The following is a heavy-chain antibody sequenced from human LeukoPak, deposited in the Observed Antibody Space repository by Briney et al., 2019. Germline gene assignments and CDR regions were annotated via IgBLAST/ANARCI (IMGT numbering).Heavy chain of an antibody. D-gene: IGHD1-1*01. CDR3: KLLDYGTTYDH. Sequence: GGSLRLSCAASGFTFSGSWMSWVRQAPGQGLEWVASTHADESAIFYLASVMGRFTISRDNARNLLFLQMNTLRADDTAVYCAKLLDYGTTYDHWGQGALVTVSS. CDR2: THADESAI. CDR1: GFTFSGSW. V-gene: IGHV3-7*01. J-gene: IGHJ4*02.